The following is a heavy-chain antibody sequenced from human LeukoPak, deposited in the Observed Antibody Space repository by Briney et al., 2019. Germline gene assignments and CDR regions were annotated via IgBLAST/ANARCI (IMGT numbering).Heavy chain of an antibody. CDR3: ARDRGYYYDSSGCQYFDY. Sequence: ASVKVSCKASGYTFTSYGISWVRQAPGQGLEWMGWISAYNGNTNYAQKLQGRVTMTTDTSTSTAYMELRSLRSDDTAVYYCARDRGYYYDSSGCQYFDYWGQGTLVTVSS. D-gene: IGHD3-22*01. V-gene: IGHV1-18*01. J-gene: IGHJ4*02. CDR2: ISAYNGNT. CDR1: GYTFTSYG.